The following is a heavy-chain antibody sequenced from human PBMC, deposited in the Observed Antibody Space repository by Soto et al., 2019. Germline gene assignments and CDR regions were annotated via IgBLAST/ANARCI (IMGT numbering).Heavy chain of an antibody. Sequence: VQLVASGGDLVQPGGSLRLSCAASGFTFSNYWMHWVRQGPGKGLVWVSRVNSDESSTSYADSVKGRFTISRDNAKNSRFLQMSSWKCGDPALYYCVFFEWGHPAAVLPMGATASWGQGAPVPASP. J-gene: IGHJ5*02. V-gene: IGHV3-74*01. CDR2: VNSDESST. CDR1: GFTFSNYW. D-gene: IGHD3-3*01. CDR3: VFFEWGHPAAVLPMGATAS.